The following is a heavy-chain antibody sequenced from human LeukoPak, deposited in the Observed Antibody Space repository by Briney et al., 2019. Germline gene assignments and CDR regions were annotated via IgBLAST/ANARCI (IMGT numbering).Heavy chain of an antibody. V-gene: IGHV1-3*01. Sequence: ASVKVSCKASGYTFTSYAMHWVRQAPGQRLEWMGWINAGNGNTKYSQKFQGRVTITRDTSASTAYMELSSLRSEDTAVYYCATSSSAGSDFDYWGQGTLVTVSS. J-gene: IGHJ4*02. D-gene: IGHD6-6*01. CDR1: GYTFTSYA. CDR3: ATSSSAGSDFDY. CDR2: INAGNGNT.